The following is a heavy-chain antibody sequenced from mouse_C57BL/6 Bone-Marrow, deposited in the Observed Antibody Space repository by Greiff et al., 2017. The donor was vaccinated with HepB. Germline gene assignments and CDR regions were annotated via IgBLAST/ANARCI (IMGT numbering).Heavy chain of an antibody. V-gene: IGHV3-1*01. CDR1: GYSITSGYD. J-gene: IGHJ2*01. Sequence: EVMLVESGPGMVKPSQSLSLTCTVTGYSITSGYDWHWIRHFPGNKLEWMGYISYSGSTNYNPSLKSRISITHDTSKNHFFLKLNSVTTEDTATYYCARGRGYYYYFDYWGQGTTLTVSS. CDR3: ARGRGYYYYFDY. CDR2: ISYSGST. D-gene: IGHD2-3*01.